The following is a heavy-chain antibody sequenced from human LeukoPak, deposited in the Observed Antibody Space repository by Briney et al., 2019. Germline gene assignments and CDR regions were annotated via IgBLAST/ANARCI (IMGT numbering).Heavy chain of an antibody. J-gene: IGHJ4*02. Sequence: GGSLRLSCAASGFTFSSYGMHWVRQAPGKGLEWEAFIRYDGSNKYYADSVKGRFTISRDNSKNTLYLQMNSLRAEDTAVYYCAKDRIIYGSGSYTSYDYWGQGTLVTVSS. V-gene: IGHV3-30*02. CDR1: GFTFSSYG. CDR2: IRYDGSNK. CDR3: AKDRIIYGSGSYTSYDY. D-gene: IGHD3-10*01.